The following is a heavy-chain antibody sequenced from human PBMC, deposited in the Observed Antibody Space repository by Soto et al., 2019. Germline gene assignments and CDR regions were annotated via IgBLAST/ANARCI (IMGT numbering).Heavy chain of an antibody. V-gene: IGHV1-8*01. Sequence: ASVKVSCKASGYTFTSYDINWVRQATGQGLEWMGWMNPNSGNTGYAQKFQGRVTMTRNTSISTAYMDLSSLRSEDTAVYYCARRRSSGWLINKNFDYRGQGTLVTVSS. D-gene: IGHD6-19*01. CDR2: MNPNSGNT. CDR3: ARRRSSGWLINKNFDY. CDR1: GYTFTSYD. J-gene: IGHJ4*02.